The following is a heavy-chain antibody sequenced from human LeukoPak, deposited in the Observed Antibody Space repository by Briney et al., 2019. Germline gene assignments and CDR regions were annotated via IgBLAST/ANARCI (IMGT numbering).Heavy chain of an antibody. J-gene: IGHJ3*02. Sequence: GGSLRLSCAASGFSFSNYEMNWVRQAPGKGLEWVSYISSGGGIIYHADSVKGRFTISRDYAKNSLYLQMNSLRAEDTAVYYCARDLIHGTFDIWGQGTMVTVSS. CDR1: GFSFSNYE. V-gene: IGHV3-48*03. CDR3: ARDLIHGTFDI. CDR2: ISSGGGII. D-gene: IGHD4-17*01.